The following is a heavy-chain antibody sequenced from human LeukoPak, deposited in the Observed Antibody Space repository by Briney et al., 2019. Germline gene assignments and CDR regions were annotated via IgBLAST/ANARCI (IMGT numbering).Heavy chain of an antibody. CDR2: ISSSSSYI. Sequence: GGSLRLSCAASGFTFSSHSMNWVRQAPGKGLEWVSSISSSSSYIYYADSVKGRFTISRDNAKDSLYLQMNSLTAEDTAVYYCARVSIVGVVSLDYWGQGTLVTVSS. CDR3: ARVSIVGVVSLDY. D-gene: IGHD3-3*01. V-gene: IGHV3-21*01. J-gene: IGHJ4*02. CDR1: GFTFSSHS.